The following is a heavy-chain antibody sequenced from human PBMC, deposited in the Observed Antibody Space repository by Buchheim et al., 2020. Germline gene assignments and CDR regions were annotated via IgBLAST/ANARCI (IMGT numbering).Heavy chain of an antibody. V-gene: IGHV4-34*01. D-gene: IGHD3-3*01. Sequence: QVQLRQWGAGLLKPSETLSLTCAVYGGSFGGYHWSWIRQPPGKGLEWIGEIDQSGSTKYNPSLKSRVTISVDTAKNPFSLMLTSVTAADTAVYYCARVYEFWRGGFAPWGQGT. CDR2: IDQSGST. CDR3: ARVYEFWRGGFAP. J-gene: IGHJ5*02. CDR1: GGSFGGYH.